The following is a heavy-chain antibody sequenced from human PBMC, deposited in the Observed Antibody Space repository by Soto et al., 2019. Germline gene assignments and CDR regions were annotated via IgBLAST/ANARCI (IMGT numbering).Heavy chain of an antibody. CDR3: ASTNYGNIEGYYGDYFFS. D-gene: IGHD4-17*01. V-gene: IGHV4-59*08. Sequence: SETLSLTCTVSGGSISSYYWSWIRQPPGKGLEWIGYIYYSGSTNYNPSLKSRVTISVDTSKNQFSLKLSSVTAADTAVYYCASTNYGNIEGYYGDYFFSWGQGTLVTVSS. CDR1: GGSISSYY. CDR2: IYYSGST. J-gene: IGHJ4*02.